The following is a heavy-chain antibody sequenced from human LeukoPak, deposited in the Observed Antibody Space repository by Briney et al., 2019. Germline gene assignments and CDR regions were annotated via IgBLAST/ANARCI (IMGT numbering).Heavy chain of an antibody. D-gene: IGHD6-13*01. V-gene: IGHV3-53*01. CDR3: ARDLGERIAAAGIPPGTNYYYYYYMDV. J-gene: IGHJ6*03. CDR1: GFTVSSNS. Sequence: GGSLRLSCTVSGFTVSSNSWSWVRQAPGKGLEWVSFIYSGGNTHYSDSVKGRFTISRDNAKNSLYLQMNSLRAEDTAVYYCARDLGERIAAAGIPPGTNYYYYYYMDVWGKGTTVTVSS. CDR2: IYSGGNT.